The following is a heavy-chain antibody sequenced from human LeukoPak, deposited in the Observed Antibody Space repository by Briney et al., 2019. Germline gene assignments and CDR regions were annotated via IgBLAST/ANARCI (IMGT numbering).Heavy chain of an antibody. CDR1: GGSISSGSYY. CDR2: IYTSGST. V-gene: IGHV4-61*02. CDR3: AREATAMVTGYYYYYMDV. Sequence: PSETLSLTCTVSGGSISSGSYYWSWIWQPAGKGLEWIGRIYTSGSTNYNPSLKSRVTISVDTSKNQFSLKLSSVTAADTAVYYCAREATAMVTGYYYYYMDVWGKGTTVTVSS. J-gene: IGHJ6*03. D-gene: IGHD5-18*01.